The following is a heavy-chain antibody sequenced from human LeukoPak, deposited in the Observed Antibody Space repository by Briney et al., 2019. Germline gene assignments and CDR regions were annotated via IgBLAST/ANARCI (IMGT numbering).Heavy chain of an antibody. V-gene: IGHV3-7*01. D-gene: IGHD1-26*01. CDR2: IKQDGSTK. CDR3: ARDTDGSLDY. Sequence: GGSLRLSCAASGFTFTNSWMAWVRQAPGKGLEWVANIKQDGSTKHYTDSLKGRFTISRDNPKNSLYLQMNSLRADDTAVYYCARDTDGSLDYWGQGILVTVAS. CDR1: GFTFTNSW. J-gene: IGHJ4*02.